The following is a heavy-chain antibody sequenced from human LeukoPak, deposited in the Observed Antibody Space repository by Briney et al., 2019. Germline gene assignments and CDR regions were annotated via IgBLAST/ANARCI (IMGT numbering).Heavy chain of an antibody. CDR3: AKALRLGRRGSYGMTS. V-gene: IGHV3-30*18. CDR2: IAYDGTNT. J-gene: IGHJ6*02. CDR1: GFTFSSFN. D-gene: IGHD3-9*01. Sequence: GGSLRLSCAASGFTFSSFNMHWVRQAPGKGLEWVAVIAYDGTNTYYAESVKGRFTISRDNSKKTLYLQMNNLRGADTAVYSCAKALRLGRRGSYGMTSGAKGPRSPSP.